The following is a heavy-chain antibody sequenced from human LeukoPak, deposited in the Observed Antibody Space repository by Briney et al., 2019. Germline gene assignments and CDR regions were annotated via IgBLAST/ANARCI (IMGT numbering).Heavy chain of an antibody. CDR2: IYYSGST. CDR3: AKSREEIRGLDAFDI. J-gene: IGHJ3*02. CDR1: GGSISSDDYC. V-gene: IGHV4-31*03. D-gene: IGHD5-24*01. Sequence: PSETLSLTCTVSGGSISSDDYCWNWIRQHPGKGLEWIGYIYYSGSTYYNPSLKSRVALSVDTSKNQFSLKLSSLTAADTAVYYCAKSREEIRGLDAFDIWGQGTMVTVSS.